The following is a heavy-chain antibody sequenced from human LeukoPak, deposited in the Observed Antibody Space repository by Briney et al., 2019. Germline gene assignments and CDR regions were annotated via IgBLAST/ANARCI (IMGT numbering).Heavy chain of an antibody. CDR1: GFTFSNHA. CDR3: ARESQKFMGGSAFVI. V-gene: IGHV3-23*01. Sequence: GGSLRLSCAASGFTFSNHAMSWVRQAPGKGLEWVSSISGGGDRINYADSVKGRFTISRDNSKNTLYLQMNSLRAEDTAVYYCARESQKFMGGSAFVIWGQGTMVTVSS. CDR2: ISGGGDRI. J-gene: IGHJ3*02. D-gene: IGHD1-26*01.